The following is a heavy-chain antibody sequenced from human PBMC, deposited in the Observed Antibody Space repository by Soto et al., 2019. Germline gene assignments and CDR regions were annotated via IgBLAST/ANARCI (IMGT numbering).Heavy chain of an antibody. CDR2: IFWNDDE. CDR1: GFSLSTTGVG. CDR3: AHRHTAAAGTPAAAGTEDYFDY. Sequence: KSGPTLVNPTQTLTLPCTFSGFSLSTTGVGVGWIRQPPGKALEWLALIFWNDDERYSPSLKNRLTITQDTSKNQVVLTMTNMDPVDTATYYCAHRHTAAAGTPAAAGTEDYFDYWGQGTQVTVSS. V-gene: IGHV2-5*01. D-gene: IGHD6-13*01. J-gene: IGHJ4*02.